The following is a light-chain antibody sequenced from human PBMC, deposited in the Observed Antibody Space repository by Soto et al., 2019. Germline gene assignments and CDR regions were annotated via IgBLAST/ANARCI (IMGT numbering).Light chain of an antibody. Sequence: EIVMTQSPATLSVSPVERATLSCRANRSVSSNFLAWYQQKPGQAPRLLISGASNRATGIPDRFSGSGSGTDFTLTISRLEPEDFAVYYCQQYGSSPRTFGQGTKVDI. CDR1: RSVSSNF. V-gene: IGKV3-20*01. CDR3: QQYGSSPRT. CDR2: GAS. J-gene: IGKJ1*01.